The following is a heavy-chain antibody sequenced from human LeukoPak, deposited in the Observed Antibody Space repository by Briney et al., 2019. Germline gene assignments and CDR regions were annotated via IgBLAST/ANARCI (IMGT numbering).Heavy chain of an antibody. CDR3: ARMATINY. CDR1: GFTFSSYE. CDR2: ISSSGSTI. J-gene: IGHJ4*02. V-gene: IGHV3-48*03. D-gene: IGHD5-24*01. Sequence: GGSLRLSCAASGFTFSSYEMNWVRQAPGKGLEWVSYISSSGSTIYYADSVKGRSTISRDNAKNSLYLQMNSLRAEEPAVYYCARMATINYWGQGTLVTVSS.